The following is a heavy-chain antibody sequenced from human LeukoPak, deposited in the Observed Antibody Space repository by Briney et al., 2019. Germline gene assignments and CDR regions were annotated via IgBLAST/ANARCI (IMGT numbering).Heavy chain of an antibody. J-gene: IGHJ4*02. CDR1: GYSFTSYW. Sequence: GESLQISCKGSGYSFTSYWIGWVRQMPGKGLEWMGIIYPGDSDTRYSSSFQGQVTISADKSISTAYLQWSSLKASDTAMYYCARRSYYYDSSGYSKYYFDCWGQGTLVTVSS. D-gene: IGHD3-22*01. CDR3: ARRSYYYDSSGYSKYYFDC. V-gene: IGHV5-51*01. CDR2: IYPGDSDT.